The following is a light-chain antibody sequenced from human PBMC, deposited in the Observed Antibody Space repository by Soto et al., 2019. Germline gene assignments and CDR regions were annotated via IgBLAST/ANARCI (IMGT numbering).Light chain of an antibody. CDR2: KAS. V-gene: IGKV1-5*03. CDR1: QSIGSW. CDR3: QQYNSLMYT. Sequence: DIQMTQSPSTLSASVGDRVTITCRASQSIGSWLAWYQQKPGKAPKLLIYKASSLESGVPSRLSGSGSGTEFTLTISSLQPDDFATYYCQQYNSLMYTFGQGTKLEIK. J-gene: IGKJ2*01.